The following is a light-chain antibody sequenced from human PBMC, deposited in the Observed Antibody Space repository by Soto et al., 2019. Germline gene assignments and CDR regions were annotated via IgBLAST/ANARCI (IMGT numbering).Light chain of an antibody. CDR1: SSNIGSNT. Sequence: QSVLSQPPSASGTPGQRVTISCSGSSSNIGSNTVNWYQQLPGTAPKLLIYINSQRPSGVPDRFSGSKSGTSASLAISGLQSEDEADYYCAAWDDSLNGVLFGGGTKLTVL. V-gene: IGLV1-44*01. J-gene: IGLJ2*01. CDR3: AAWDDSLNGVL. CDR2: INS.